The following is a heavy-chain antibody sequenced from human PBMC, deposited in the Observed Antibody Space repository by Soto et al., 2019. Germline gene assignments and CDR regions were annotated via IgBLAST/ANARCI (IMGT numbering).Heavy chain of an antibody. CDR2: ISAYNGNT. Sequence: QVQLVQSGAEVKKPGASVKVSCKASGYTFTSYGISWVRQAPGQGLEWMGWISAYNGNTNYAQKLQGRVTMTTDTSTSTAYMELRILRSDDTAVYYCARDPILFGYGSGSQLGFDPWGQGTLVTVSS. V-gene: IGHV1-18*01. CDR3: ARDPILFGYGSGSQLGFDP. CDR1: GYTFTSYG. J-gene: IGHJ5*02. D-gene: IGHD3-10*01.